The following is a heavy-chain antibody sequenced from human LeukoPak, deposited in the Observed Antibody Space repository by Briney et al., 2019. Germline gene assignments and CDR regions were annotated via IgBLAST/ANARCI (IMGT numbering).Heavy chain of an antibody. J-gene: IGHJ4*02. V-gene: IGHV3-9*01. CDR3: ARPPGMVRGALSY. CDR1: GFTFDDYA. Sequence: QPGRSLRLSCAASGFTFDDYAMHWVRQAPGKGLEWVSGISWNSGSIGYADSVKGRFTISRDNAKNSLYLQMNSLRAEDTAVYYCARPPGMVRGALSYWGQGTLVTVSS. CDR2: ISWNSGSI. D-gene: IGHD3-10*01.